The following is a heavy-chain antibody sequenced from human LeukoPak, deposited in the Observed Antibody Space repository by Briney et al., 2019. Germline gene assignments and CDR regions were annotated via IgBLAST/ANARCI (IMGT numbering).Heavy chain of an antibody. V-gene: IGHV4-34*01. CDR2: INHSGST. CDR1: GGSFSGYY. D-gene: IGHD5-18*01. CDR3: ARGRHSYSDNWFDP. Sequence: SETLSLTCAVYGGSFSGYYWSWIRQPPGKGLEWIGEINHSGSTNYNPSLKSRVTISVDTSKNQFSLKLSSVTAADTAVYYCARGRHSYSDNWFDPWGQGTLVTVSS. J-gene: IGHJ5*02.